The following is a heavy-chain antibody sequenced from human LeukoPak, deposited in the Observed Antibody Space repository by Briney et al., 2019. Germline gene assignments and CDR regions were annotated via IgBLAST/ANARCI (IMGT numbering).Heavy chain of an antibody. CDR1: GSTFSSYA. CDR2: ISSNGGST. J-gene: IGHJ4*02. V-gene: IGHV3-64*01. CDR3: AXXXXXXXXGXMYDX. Sequence: PGGSLRLSCAASGSTFSSYAMHWVRQAPGKGLEYVSAISSNGGSTYYANSVKGRFTISRDNSKNTLYLQMGSLRAEDMAVYYCAXXXXXXXXGXMYDXWGQGTLVTXXS. D-gene: IGHD3-10*01.